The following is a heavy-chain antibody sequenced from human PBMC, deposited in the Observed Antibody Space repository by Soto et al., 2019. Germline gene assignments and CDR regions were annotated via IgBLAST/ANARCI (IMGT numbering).Heavy chain of an antibody. CDR2: NNHNGST. V-gene: IGHV4-30-2*01. J-gene: IGHJ4*02. CDR1: GGSISSGGYS. Sequence: QLQLQESGSGLVKPSQTLSLTCAVSGGSISSGGYSWSWIRQPPGKGLEWIGYNNHNGSTYYNPSLKIRVTISVDRSKNQFSRKLSSVTAADTAVYYCARADEDSSTLDYWGQGTLVTVSS. D-gene: IGHD6-6*01. CDR3: ARADEDSSTLDY.